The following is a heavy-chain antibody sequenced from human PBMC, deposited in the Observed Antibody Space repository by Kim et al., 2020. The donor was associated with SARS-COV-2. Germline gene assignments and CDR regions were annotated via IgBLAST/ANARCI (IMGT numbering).Heavy chain of an antibody. CDR1: GYTFTSYG. CDR3: ARSITMIVVVIHYFDY. J-gene: IGHJ4*02. D-gene: IGHD3-22*01. Sequence: ASVKVSCKASGYTFTSYGISWVRQAPGQGLEWMGWISAYNGNTNYAQKLQGRVTMTTDTSTSTAYMELRSLRSDDTAVYYCARSITMIVVVIHYFDYWGQGTLVTVSS. V-gene: IGHV1-18*01. CDR2: ISAYNGNT.